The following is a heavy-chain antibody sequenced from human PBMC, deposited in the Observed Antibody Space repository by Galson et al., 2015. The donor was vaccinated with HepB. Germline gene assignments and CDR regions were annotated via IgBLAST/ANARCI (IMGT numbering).Heavy chain of an antibody. J-gene: IGHJ3*02. Sequence: SVKVSCKASGYTFTGYYMHWVRQAPGQGLEWMGWINPNSGGTNYAQKFQGRVTMTRDTSISTAYMELSRLRSDDTAVYYCARIRDARCSGGSCYPFYAFDIWGQGTMVTVSS. D-gene: IGHD2-15*01. CDR1: GYTFTGYY. V-gene: IGHV1-2*02. CDR2: INPNSGGT. CDR3: ARIRDARCSGGSCYPFYAFDI.